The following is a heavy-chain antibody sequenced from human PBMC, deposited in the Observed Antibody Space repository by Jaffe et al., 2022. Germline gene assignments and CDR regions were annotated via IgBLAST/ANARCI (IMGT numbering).Heavy chain of an antibody. Sequence: QVQLVQSGAEVKKPGASVKVSCKASGYTFTGYYMHWVRQAPGQGLEWMGWINPNSGGTNYAQKFQGRVTMTRDTSISTAYMELSRLRSDDTAVYYCARDLLSYYGSGSYSDFDYWGQGTLVTVSS. CDR1: GYTFTGYY. J-gene: IGHJ4*02. CDR2: INPNSGGT. CDR3: ARDLLSYYGSGSYSDFDY. V-gene: IGHV1-2*02. D-gene: IGHD3-10*01.